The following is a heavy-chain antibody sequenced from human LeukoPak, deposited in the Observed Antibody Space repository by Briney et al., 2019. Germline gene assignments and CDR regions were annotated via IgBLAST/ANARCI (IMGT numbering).Heavy chain of an antibody. CDR1: GFTVSSNY. D-gene: IGHD2-2*01. CDR2: IYSGGST. J-gene: IGHJ4*02. CDR3: ARGLGYCSTTTCLLPFDY. Sequence: GGSLGLSCAVSGFTVSSNYMSWVRQAPGKGLEWVSVIYSGGSTYYADSVKGRFTISRDNSKNTLYLQMNSLRAEDTAVYYCARGLGYCSTTTCLLPFDYWGQGTLVTVSS. V-gene: IGHV3-53*01.